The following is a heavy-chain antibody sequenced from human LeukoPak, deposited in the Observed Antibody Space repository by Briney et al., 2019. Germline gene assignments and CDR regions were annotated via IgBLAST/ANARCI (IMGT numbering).Heavy chain of an antibody. CDR1: GFIFSSYW. CDR3: IRDFRSADL. V-gene: IGHV3-74*01. J-gene: IGHJ5*02. Sequence: GGSLRLSCAASGFIFSSYWMHWVRQPPGKGLVWVSRIYVDGRTTNYADSVKGRFTISRDNAKNTVYLEMNSLSVEDTATYYCIRDFRSADLWGQGTLVTVTS. CDR2: IYVDGRTT.